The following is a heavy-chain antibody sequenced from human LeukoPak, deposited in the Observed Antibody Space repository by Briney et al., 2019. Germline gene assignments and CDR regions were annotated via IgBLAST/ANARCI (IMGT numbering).Heavy chain of an antibody. D-gene: IGHD5-12*01. CDR1: GYSISSGYY. CDR3: ARGRYDTAIDY. J-gene: IGHJ4*02. Sequence: SETLSLTCTVSGYSISSGYYWGWIRQPPGKGLEWIGSIYHSGSTYYNPSLKSRVTISVDTSKNQFSLKLSSVTAADTAVYYWARGRYDTAIDYWGQGTLVTVSS. CDR2: IYHSGST. V-gene: IGHV4-38-2*02.